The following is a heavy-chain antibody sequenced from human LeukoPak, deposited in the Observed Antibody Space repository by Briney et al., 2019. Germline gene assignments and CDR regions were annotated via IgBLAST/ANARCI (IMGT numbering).Heavy chain of an antibody. CDR1: GGSISSYY. CDR3: VRSPQLAP. CDR2: ILNGVTSY. V-gene: IGHV4-59*13. Sequence: PSETLSLTCTVSGGSISSYYWSWVRQPPGKGLEGIGYILNGVTSYTNNPSLQRRVTISVDRSKNQFFRKTTSVTATHPGTYYCVRSPQLAPWGKGILVTVSS. J-gene: IGHJ5*02.